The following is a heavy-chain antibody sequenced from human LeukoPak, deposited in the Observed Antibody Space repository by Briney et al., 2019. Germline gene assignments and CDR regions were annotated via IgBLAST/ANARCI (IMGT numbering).Heavy chain of an antibody. J-gene: IGHJ6*03. CDR2: INHSGGT. Sequence: KPSETLSLTCAVYGGSFSGYYWSWIRQPPGKGLEWFGEINHSGGTNYNPSLKSRVAMSLDPSKNQFSLKLSSVTAADTAVYDCARGPTRRVYYYYYYYMDVWGKGTTVTVSS. CDR3: ARGPTRRVYYYYYYYMDV. CDR1: GGSFSGYY. D-gene: IGHD6-13*01. V-gene: IGHV4-34*01.